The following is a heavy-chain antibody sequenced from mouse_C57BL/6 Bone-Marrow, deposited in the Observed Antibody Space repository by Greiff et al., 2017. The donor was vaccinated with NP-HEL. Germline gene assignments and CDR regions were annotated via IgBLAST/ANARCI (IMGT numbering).Heavy chain of an antibody. D-gene: IGHD3-2*02. CDR2: IDPSDSYT. V-gene: IGHV1-50*01. CDR3: ARGAAQAFAY. Sequence: QVQLQQPGAELVKPGASVKLSCKASGYTFTSYWMQWVKQRPGQGLEWIGEIDPSDSYTNYNQKFKGKATLTVDPSSSTAYMQLSSLTSEDSAVYYCARGAAQAFAYWGQGTLVTVSA. J-gene: IGHJ3*01. CDR1: GYTFTSYW.